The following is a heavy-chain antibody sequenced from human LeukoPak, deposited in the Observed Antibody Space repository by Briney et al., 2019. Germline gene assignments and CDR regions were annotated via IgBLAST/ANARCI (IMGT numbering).Heavy chain of an antibody. CDR1: GGSVSRNNYY. Sequence: SETLSLTCTVSGGSVSRNNYYWGWIRQPPGKGLEWIGNIYYSGSTYYNPSLKSRVTISVYTSKNQFSLKLSSVPAADTAVYYCARVRTARYCSGGSCYSNWFDPWGQGTLVTVSS. V-gene: IGHV4-39*07. J-gene: IGHJ5*02. CDR2: IYYSGST. CDR3: ARVRTARYCSGGSCYSNWFDP. D-gene: IGHD2-15*01.